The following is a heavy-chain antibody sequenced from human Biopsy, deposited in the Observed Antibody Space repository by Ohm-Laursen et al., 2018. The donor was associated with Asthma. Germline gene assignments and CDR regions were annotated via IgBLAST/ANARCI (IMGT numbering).Heavy chain of an antibody. D-gene: IGHD2-21*01. CDR3: AKDERAYYGSDSKYMQPVPLGD. J-gene: IGHJ4*02. CDR2: IKHDGTEK. V-gene: IGHV3-7*03. Sequence: SLRLSCAASGFTFGDYWMSWVRQVPGKGLEWVANIKHDGTEKNHVDSLKGRFTISRDNAKNSLYLQMNSLTAEDTAVHHCAKDERAYYGSDSKYMQPVPLGDWGQGTVVIVSA. CDR1: GFTFGDYW.